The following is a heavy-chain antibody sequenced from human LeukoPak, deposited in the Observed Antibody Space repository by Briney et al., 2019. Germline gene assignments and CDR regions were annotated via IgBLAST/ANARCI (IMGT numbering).Heavy chain of an antibody. D-gene: IGHD3/OR15-3a*01. J-gene: IGHJ4*02. V-gene: IGHV4-39*01. CDR2: IYYSGNT. CDR1: GVSISSSNSY. CDR3: ARQAGSGLFILP. Sequence: SETLSLTCTVSGVSISSSNSYWGWIRQPPGKGLEWIGSIYYSGNTYYNASLKSQVSISIDMSKNQFSLRLTSVTAADTAVYYCARQAGSGLFILPGGQGTLVTVSS.